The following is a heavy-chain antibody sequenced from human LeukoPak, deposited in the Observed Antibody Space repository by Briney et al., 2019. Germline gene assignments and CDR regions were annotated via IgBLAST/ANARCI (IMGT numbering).Heavy chain of an antibody. D-gene: IGHD3-16*01. V-gene: IGHV3-7*03. J-gene: IGHJ5*02. CDR3: AKDGRGSSSQNNWFDP. CDR1: GFSFSSYW. CDR2: IKPDGSEK. Sequence: GGSLRLSCAASGFSFSSYWMSWVRQAPGKGLEWVANIKPDGSEKYYVDSVKGRITISRDNAKNSLYLQMSSLRAEDTAVYYCAKDGRGSSSQNNWFDPWGQGTLVTVSS.